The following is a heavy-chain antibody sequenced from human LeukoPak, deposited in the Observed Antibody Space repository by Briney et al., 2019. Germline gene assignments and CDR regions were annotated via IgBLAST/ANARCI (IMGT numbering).Heavy chain of an antibody. J-gene: IGHJ6*02. CDR3: ASLVDTAMATDYYYYYGMDV. V-gene: IGHV3-30-3*01. CDR1: GFTFSSYA. D-gene: IGHD5-18*01. CDR2: ISYDGSNK. Sequence: GGSLRLSCAASGFTFSSYAMHWVRQAPGKGLEWVAVISYDGSNKYYADSVKGRFTISRDNSKNTLYLQKNSLRAEDTAVCYCASLVDTAMATDYYYYYGMDVWGQGTTVTVSS.